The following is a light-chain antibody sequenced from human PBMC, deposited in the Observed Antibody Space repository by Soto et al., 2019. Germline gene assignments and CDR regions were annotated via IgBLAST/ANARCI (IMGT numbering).Light chain of an antibody. CDR3: QQRKNWQVT. CDR2: GAS. J-gene: IGKJ5*01. Sequence: EILMTQSPATLSVSPGERATLSCRVSQSVNSNYLAWYQQKPGQAPRLLIYGASNRDTGIPARFRGSGSGTDFTLTISRLEPEDFSIYYCQQRKNWQVTFGQGTRLEIK. V-gene: IGKV3D-20*02. CDR1: QSVNSNY.